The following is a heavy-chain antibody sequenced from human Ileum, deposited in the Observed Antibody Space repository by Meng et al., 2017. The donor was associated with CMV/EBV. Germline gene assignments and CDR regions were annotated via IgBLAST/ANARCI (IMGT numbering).Heavy chain of an antibody. CDR3: ARDVYYYDSSGYYPY. D-gene: IGHD3-22*01. CDR2: IKQDGSDE. J-gene: IGHJ4*01. V-gene: IGHV3-7*01. CDR1: GFTFSNHW. Sequence: GGSLRLSCAASGFTFSNHWMSWARQAPGKGLEWVANIKQDGSDENYVDSVKGRFTISRDNAKNSLYLQMNSLRAEDTAVYYCARDVYYYDSSGYYPYWGQGKRVNGAS.